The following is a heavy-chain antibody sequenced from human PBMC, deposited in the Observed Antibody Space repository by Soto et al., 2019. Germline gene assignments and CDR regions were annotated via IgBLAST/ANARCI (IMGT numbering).Heavy chain of an antibody. J-gene: IGHJ3*02. D-gene: IGHD2-15*01. CDR2: ISSSSSYI. CDR3: AREEYCSGGSCYYLHAFDI. Sequence: GGSLRLSCAASGFTFSSYSMNWVRQAPGKGLEWVSSISSSSSYIYYADSVKGRFTISRDNAKNSLYLQMNSLRAEDTAVYYCAREEYCSGGSCYYLHAFDIWGQGTMVT. V-gene: IGHV3-21*01. CDR1: GFTFSSYS.